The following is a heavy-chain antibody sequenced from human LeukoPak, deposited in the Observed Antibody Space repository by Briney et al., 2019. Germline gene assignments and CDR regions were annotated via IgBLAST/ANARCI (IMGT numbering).Heavy chain of an antibody. D-gene: IGHD2-15*01. CDR3: AKVNVGYCSVGSCYGNWFDP. J-gene: IGHJ5*02. V-gene: IGHV4-34*01. CDR1: GVSFTDYY. CDR2: INHGGRT. Sequence: SETLSLTCAVYGVSFTDYYWSWLRQTPGKGLEWIGEINHGGRTTYNPSLKSRVTMSLDASKNDFSLRLNSVTAADTAVYYCAKVNVGYCSVGSCYGNWFDPWGQGTLVTVSS.